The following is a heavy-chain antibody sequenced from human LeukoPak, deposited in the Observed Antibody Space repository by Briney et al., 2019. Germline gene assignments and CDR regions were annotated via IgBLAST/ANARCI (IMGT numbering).Heavy chain of an antibody. Sequence: PSETLSLTCTVSGGSISSGDYYWCWIRQPPGKGLEWIAYMYYSGSTYYNPSLKSRVTMSADTSKIQLSLKLSSVTAADTAVYCARPYYYDSRIDPWGQGILVTVSS. CDR3: ARPYYYDSRIDP. J-gene: IGHJ5*02. CDR2: MYYSGST. V-gene: IGHV4-30-4*01. CDR1: GGSISSGDYY. D-gene: IGHD3-22*01.